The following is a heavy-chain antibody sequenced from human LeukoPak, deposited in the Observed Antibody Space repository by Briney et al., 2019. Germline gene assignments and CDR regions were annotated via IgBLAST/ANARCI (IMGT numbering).Heavy chain of an antibody. Sequence: SETLSLTCTVSGGSISSSSYYWGWIRQPPGKGLEWIGSIYYSGSTYYNPSLKSRVTISVDTSKNQFSPKLSSVTAADTAVYYCAASPDYYDSSAGQFDYWGQGTLVTVSS. CDR2: IYYSGST. D-gene: IGHD3-22*01. CDR3: AASPDYYDSSAGQFDY. CDR1: GGSISSSSYY. V-gene: IGHV4-39*01. J-gene: IGHJ4*02.